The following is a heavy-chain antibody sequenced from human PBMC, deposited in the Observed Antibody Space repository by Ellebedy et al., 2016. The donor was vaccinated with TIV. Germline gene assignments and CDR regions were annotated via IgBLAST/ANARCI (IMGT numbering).Heavy chain of an antibody. D-gene: IGHD1-26*01. CDR3: ATHSGSYSGSFDL. V-gene: IGHV3-66*01. CDR1: GFTVRSKY. Sequence: PGGSLRLSCATSGFTVRSKYMSWVRQAPGKGLEWVSVIYTDGSTYYADSVKDRFTISRDNFKNTLSIQMNSLRVEDTALYYCATHSGSYSGSFDLWGQGTMVTVSS. J-gene: IGHJ3*01. CDR2: IYTDGST.